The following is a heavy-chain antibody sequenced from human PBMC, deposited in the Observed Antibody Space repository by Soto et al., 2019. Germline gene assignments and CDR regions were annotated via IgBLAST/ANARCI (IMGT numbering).Heavy chain of an antibody. J-gene: IGHJ6*02. V-gene: IGHV4-31*03. CDR3: ARHFPGPRVEYQLPRPYYYYYGMDV. Sequence: PSETLSLTCTVSGGSISSGGYYWSWIRQHPGKGLEWIGYIYYSGSTYYSPSLKSRVTISVDTSKNQFSLKLSSVTAADTAVYYCARHFPGPRVEYQLPRPYYYYYGMDVWGQGTTVT. CDR2: IYYSGST. D-gene: IGHD2-2*01. CDR1: GGSISSGGYY.